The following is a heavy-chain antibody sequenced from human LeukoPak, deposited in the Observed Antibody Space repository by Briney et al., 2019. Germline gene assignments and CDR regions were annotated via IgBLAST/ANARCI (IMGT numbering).Heavy chain of an antibody. CDR3: TTERPYFDN. CDR1: GFTFSDAW. CDR2: IKSKTHGGTT. J-gene: IGHJ4*02. V-gene: IGHV3-15*01. Sequence: GGSLRLSCAASGFTFSDAWVSWVRQAPGKGLEWVGRIKSKTHGGTTQYAAPVKGRFTISRDDSKTTVYLQMNSLKSEDAAMYYCTTERPYFDNWGQGALVTVSS.